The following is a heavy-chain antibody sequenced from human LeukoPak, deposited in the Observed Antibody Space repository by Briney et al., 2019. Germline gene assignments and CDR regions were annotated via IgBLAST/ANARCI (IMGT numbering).Heavy chain of an antibody. CDR2: INSVNTI. CDR1: GFSFSPYS. D-gene: IGHD6-19*01. CDR3: ARSVAGSFDY. J-gene: IGHJ4*02. Sequence: GGSLRLSCAASGFSFSPYSMNWVRQAPGKGLEWVSYINSVNTIYYADSVKGRFTISRDNAKNSVYLQMKSLRAEDTAVYYCARSVAGSFDYWGQGTLVTVSS. V-gene: IGHV3-48*01.